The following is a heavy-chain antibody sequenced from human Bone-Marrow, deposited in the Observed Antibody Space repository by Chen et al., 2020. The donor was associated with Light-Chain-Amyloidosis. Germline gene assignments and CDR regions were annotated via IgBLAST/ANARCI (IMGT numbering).Heavy chain of an antibody. Sequence: QVQLHQWGAGLLKPSETLSLTCEVQGGSFSGYYWSWVRQSPGKGLEWIGEIHHSGSTSYNPSLKSRVTISLETSKNHFSLELTSVTAADTAVYFCARGMSSLYCSGGSCLPMGLGLDYWGQGTQVTVSS. D-gene: IGHD2-15*01. CDR3: ARGMSSLYCSGGSCLPMGLGLDY. J-gene: IGHJ4*02. V-gene: IGHV4-34*01. CDR1: GGSFSGYY. CDR2: IHHSGST.